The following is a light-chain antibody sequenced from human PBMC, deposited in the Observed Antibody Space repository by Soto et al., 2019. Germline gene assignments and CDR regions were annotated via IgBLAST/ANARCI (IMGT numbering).Light chain of an antibody. CDR1: QSISSY. J-gene: IGKJ1*01. CDR2: AAS. V-gene: IGKV1-39*01. Sequence: EIQMTESASSLSASVGDRVTITCRASQSISSYLNWYQQKPGKAPKLLIYAASSLQSGVPSRFSGSGSGTDFTLTISSLQPEYFATYYCQQSYSTPWTFGQGTKVDIK. CDR3: QQSYSTPWT.